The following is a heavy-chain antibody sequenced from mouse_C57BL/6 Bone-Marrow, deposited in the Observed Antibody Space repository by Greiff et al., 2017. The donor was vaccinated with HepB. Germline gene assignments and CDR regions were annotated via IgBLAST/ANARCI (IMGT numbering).Heavy chain of an antibody. CDR1: GYTFTSYW. D-gene: IGHD2-4*01. J-gene: IGHJ4*01. CDR2: IHPNSGST. CDR3: AKKDDYDPYAMDY. V-gene: IGHV1-64*01. Sequence: QVQLKQPGAELVKPGASVKLSCKASGYTFTSYWMHWVKQRPGQGLEWIGMIHPNSGSTNYNEKFKSKATLTVDKSSSTAYMQLSSLTSEDSAVYSCAKKDDYDPYAMDYWGQGTSVTVSS.